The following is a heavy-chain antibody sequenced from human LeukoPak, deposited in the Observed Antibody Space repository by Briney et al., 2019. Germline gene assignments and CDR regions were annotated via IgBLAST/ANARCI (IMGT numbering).Heavy chain of an antibody. CDR3: ANGYYDYVWGSYYFDY. V-gene: IGHV3-23*01. CDR1: GFTFSSYA. Sequence: PGRSLRLSCAASGFTFSSYAMSWVRQAPGKGLEWVSAISGSGGSTYYADSVKGRFTISRDNSRDTLYLQMNSLRAKDTAVYYCANGYYDYVWGSYYFDYWGQGTLVTVSS. CDR2: ISGSGGST. D-gene: IGHD3-16*01. J-gene: IGHJ4*02.